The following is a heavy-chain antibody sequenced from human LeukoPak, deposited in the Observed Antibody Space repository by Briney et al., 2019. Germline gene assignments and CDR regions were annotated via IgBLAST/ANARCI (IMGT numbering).Heavy chain of an antibody. V-gene: IGHV1-2*06. J-gene: IGHJ4*02. CDR1: GYTVIDFF. D-gene: IGHD7-27*01. CDR3: ARDLSSTSNWELDY. CDR2: INPNSGGT. Sequence: ASVKVSCKASGYTVIDFFIHWVRQAPGQGLEWMGRINPNSGGTEYPPNFQGRVTMTRDTSISATYMELNSLTSDDTAVYYCARDLSSTSNWELDYWGQGTLVTVSP.